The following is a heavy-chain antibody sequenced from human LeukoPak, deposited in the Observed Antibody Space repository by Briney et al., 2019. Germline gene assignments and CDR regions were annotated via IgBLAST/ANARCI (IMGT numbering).Heavy chain of an antibody. CDR2: INPNSGGT. D-gene: IGHD2-2*01. V-gene: IGHV1-2*02. J-gene: IGHJ4*02. Sequence: ASVKVSCKASGYTFTDYYIHWVRQAPGQGLEWMGWINPNSGGTNYAQRFQGRVTVTRDTSISTAYMELSRLRSDDTAVYYCARVGRSVVVPAATGAYFDYWGQGTLVTVSS. CDR3: ARVGRSVVVPAATGAYFDY. CDR1: GYTFTDYY.